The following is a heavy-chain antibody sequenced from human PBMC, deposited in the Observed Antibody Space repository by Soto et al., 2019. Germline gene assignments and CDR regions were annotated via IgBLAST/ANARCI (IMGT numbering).Heavy chain of an antibody. Sequence: SETLSLTGAASAGSISSGAYSWRLLRQPPRKGLAWIGYIYHSGSTYSYPPLKSRVTISVGRSKNQFSRKLSFVAAADTAVYYPARGVVPAVPGDAFDVSGEGTMVTVS. CDR3: ARGVVPAVPGDAFDV. J-gene: IGHJ3*01. CDR2: IYHSGST. CDR1: AGSISSGAYS. D-gene: IGHD2-2*01. V-gene: IGHV4-30-2*01.